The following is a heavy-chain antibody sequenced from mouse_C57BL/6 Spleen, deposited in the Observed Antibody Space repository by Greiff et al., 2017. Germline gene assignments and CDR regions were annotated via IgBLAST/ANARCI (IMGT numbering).Heavy chain of an antibody. Sequence: VKLQESGPELVKPGASVKISCKASGYAFSSSWMNWVKQRPGKGLEWIGRIYPGDGDTNYNGKFKGKATLTADKSSSTAYMQLSSLTSEDSAVYFCARKDYSNLYYYAMDYWGQGTSVTVSS. CDR2: IYPGDGDT. D-gene: IGHD2-5*01. V-gene: IGHV1-82*01. CDR3: ARKDYSNLYYYAMDY. J-gene: IGHJ4*01. CDR1: GYAFSSSW.